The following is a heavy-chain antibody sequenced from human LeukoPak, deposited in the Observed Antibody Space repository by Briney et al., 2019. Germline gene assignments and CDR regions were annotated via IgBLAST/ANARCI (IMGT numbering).Heavy chain of an antibody. CDR1: GGSFSGYY. V-gene: IGHV4-34*01. J-gene: IGHJ6*02. CDR3: ARGQQWLGRYYYGMDV. Sequence: SETLSLTCAVYGGSFSGYYWSWIRQPPGKGLEWIGEINHSGSTNYNPSLKSRVTISVDTSKNQFSLKLSSVTAADTAVYYCARGQQWLGRYYYGMDVWGQGTTVTVSS. D-gene: IGHD6-19*01. CDR2: INHSGST.